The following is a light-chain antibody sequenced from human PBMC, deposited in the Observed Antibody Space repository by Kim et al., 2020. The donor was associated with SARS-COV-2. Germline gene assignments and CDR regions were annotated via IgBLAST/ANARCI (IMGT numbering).Light chain of an antibody. Sequence: SYELTQPPSVSVSPGQTASITCSGDKLGDKYACWYQQKPGQSPVLVIYQDNKRPSGIPGRFSGSNSGNTATLTISGTQAMDEADYYCQAWDSSTAWVFGGGTQLTVL. J-gene: IGLJ3*02. V-gene: IGLV3-1*01. CDR2: QDN. CDR1: KLGDKY. CDR3: QAWDSSTAWV.